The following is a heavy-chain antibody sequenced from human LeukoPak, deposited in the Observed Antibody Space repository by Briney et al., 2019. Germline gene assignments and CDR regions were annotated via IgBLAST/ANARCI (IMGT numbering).Heavy chain of an antibody. CDR1: GFTFDDYT. CDR2: ISWNSGSI. CDR3: AKDNILDP. J-gene: IGHJ5*02. Sequence: PGGSLRLSCAASGFTFDDYTMHWVRQAPGKGLEWVSGISWNSGSIGYADSVKGRFTISRDNAKNSLYLQMNGLRAEDTALYYCAKDNILDPWGQGTLVTVSS. V-gene: IGHV3-9*01.